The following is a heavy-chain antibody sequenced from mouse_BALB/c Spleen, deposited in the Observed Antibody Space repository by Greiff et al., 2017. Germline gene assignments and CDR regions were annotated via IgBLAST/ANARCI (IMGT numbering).Heavy chain of an antibody. V-gene: IGHV2-6-2*01. J-gene: IGHJ4*01. CDR1: GFSLTSYG. CDR2: IWSDGST. CDR3: ARHPHGSYAMDY. Sequence: VQLQQSGPDLVAPSQSLSITCTVSGFSLTSYGVHWVRQPPGKGLEWLVVIWSDGSTTYNSALKSRLSISKDNSKSQVFLKMNSLQTDDTAMYYCARHPHGSYAMDYWGQGTSGTVSS. D-gene: IGHD3-1*01.